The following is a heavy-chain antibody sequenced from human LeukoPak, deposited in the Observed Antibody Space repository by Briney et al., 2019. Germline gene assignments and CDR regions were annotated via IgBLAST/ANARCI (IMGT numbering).Heavy chain of an antibody. CDR1: GFTFSSYA. Sequence: GGSLRLSCAASGFTFSSYAMHWVRQAPGKGLEWVAVISYDGSDKYYADSVKGRFTISRDNSKNTLYLQMNSLRAEDTAVYYCAREGIVGAYFDYWGQGTLVTVSS. J-gene: IGHJ4*02. V-gene: IGHV3-30*04. CDR2: ISYDGSDK. CDR3: AREGIVGAYFDY. D-gene: IGHD1-26*01.